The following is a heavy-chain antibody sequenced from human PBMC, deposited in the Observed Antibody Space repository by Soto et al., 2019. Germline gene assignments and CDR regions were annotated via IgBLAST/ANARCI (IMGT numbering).Heavy chain of an antibody. J-gene: IGHJ4*02. D-gene: IGHD2-8*01. CDR1: GYTFTSYY. CDR3: ARPPYPGCINAVCYPLDY. CDR2: INPSGGSK. Sequence: QVQLVQSGAEVKKPGASVKISCKASGYTFTSYYMHWVRQAPGQGLEWMGIINPSGGSKNYAQKLLGRVAMTRDTSTSTVSMELNSLRSEDTAVYYCARPPYPGCINAVCYPLDYWGQGTLVTVSS. V-gene: IGHV1-46*01.